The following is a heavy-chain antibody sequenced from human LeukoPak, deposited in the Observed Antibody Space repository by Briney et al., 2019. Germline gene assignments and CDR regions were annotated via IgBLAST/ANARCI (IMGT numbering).Heavy chain of an antibody. CDR3: ARDFGDCSSTSCSGSVYFDY. CDR2: INSDGSST. J-gene: IGHJ4*02. D-gene: IGHD2-2*01. Sequence: PGGSLRLSCAASGFTFSSYWMHWVRQAPGKGLVWVSRINSDGSSTSYADSVKGRFTISRDNAKNTLYLQMSSLRAEDTAVYYCARDFGDCSSTSCSGSVYFDYWGQGTLVTVSS. CDR1: GFTFSSYW. V-gene: IGHV3-74*01.